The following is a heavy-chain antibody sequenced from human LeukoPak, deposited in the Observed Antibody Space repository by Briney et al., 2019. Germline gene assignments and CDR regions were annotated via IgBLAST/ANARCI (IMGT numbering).Heavy chain of an antibody. J-gene: IGHJ4*02. D-gene: IGHD6-13*01. CDR3: ARSMYSSSWYPLDY. CDR2: IYYNSGST. CDR1: GGSISSSSDY. V-gene: IGHV4-39*07. Sequence: SETLSLTCTVSGGSISSSSDYWGWIRQPPGKGLEWIGNIYYNSGSTYYNPPLKSRVTISVDTSKNQFSLKLSSVTAADTAVYYCARSMYSSSWYPLDYWGQGTLVTVSS.